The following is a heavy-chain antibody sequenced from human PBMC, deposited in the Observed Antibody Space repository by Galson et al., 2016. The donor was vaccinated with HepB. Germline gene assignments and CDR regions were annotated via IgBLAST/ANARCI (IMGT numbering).Heavy chain of an antibody. J-gene: IGHJ6*02. Sequence: SVKVSCKASGYTFTSYYMHWVRQAPGQGLEWMGIINPSGGSTSYAQKFQGRVTMTRDTPTSTVYMELSSLRSEDTAVYYCARPKTVATTRLEGWSKKKNSGMDVWGQGATVTVSS. CDR3: ARPKTVATTRLEGWSKKKNSGMDV. CDR1: GYTFTSYY. D-gene: IGHD5-12*01. V-gene: IGHV1-46*01. CDR2: INPSGGST.